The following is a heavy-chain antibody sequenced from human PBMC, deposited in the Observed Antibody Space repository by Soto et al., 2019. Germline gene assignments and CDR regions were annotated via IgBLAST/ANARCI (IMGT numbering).Heavy chain of an antibody. D-gene: IGHD6-19*01. Sequence: PGGSLRLSCAASGFTFSSYSMNWVRQAPGKGLEWVSYISTSGSTIYYADSVKGRFTISRDNAKNSLYLQMNSLGAEDTAVYYRARGGAGRRSGRMGAFDIWGQGTMVTVSS. CDR2: ISTSGSTI. CDR1: GFTFSSYS. CDR3: ARGGAGRRSGRMGAFDI. J-gene: IGHJ3*02. V-gene: IGHV3-48*04.